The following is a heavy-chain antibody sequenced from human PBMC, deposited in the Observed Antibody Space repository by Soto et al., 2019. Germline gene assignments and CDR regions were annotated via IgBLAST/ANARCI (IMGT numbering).Heavy chain of an antibody. CDR2: IYHSGTT. Sequence: SETLSLTCAFSGGSIRSSNWWSWVSPPPGKGLEWIGEIYHSGTTNYIPSLKSRVTISVDKSKNQFSLRFNSVTAADTAVYYCARRRDRSGSLDYWGQGTLVNGSA. CDR3: ARRRDRSGSLDY. J-gene: IGHJ4*02. V-gene: IGHV4-4*02. D-gene: IGHD3-10*01. CDR1: GGSIRSSNW.